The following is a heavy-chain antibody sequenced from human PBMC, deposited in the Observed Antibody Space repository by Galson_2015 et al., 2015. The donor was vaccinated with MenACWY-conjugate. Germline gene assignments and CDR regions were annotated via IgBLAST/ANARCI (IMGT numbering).Heavy chain of an antibody. V-gene: IGHV3-21*01. D-gene: IGHD4-23*01. Sequence: SLRLSCAASGFTFSSYSMNWVRQAPGKGLEWVSSISSSSSYIYYADSVKGRFTISRDNAKNSLYLQMNSLRAEDTAVYYCARGGAGLPVVARYYYYGMDVWGQGTPVTVSS. CDR3: ARGGAGLPVVARYYYYGMDV. CDR1: GFTFSSYS. CDR2: ISSSSSYI. J-gene: IGHJ6*02.